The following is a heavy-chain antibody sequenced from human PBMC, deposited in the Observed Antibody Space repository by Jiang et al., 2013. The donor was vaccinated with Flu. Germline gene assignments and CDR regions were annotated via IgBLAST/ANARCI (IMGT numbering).Heavy chain of an antibody. CDR3: ARKYSISWYFDY. D-gene: IGHD6-13*01. V-gene: IGHV3-48*02. CDR2: ISTSSGTI. CDR1: GFTFSSYS. J-gene: IGHJ4*02. Sequence: GLVQPGGSLRLSCAASGFTFSSYSMNWVRQAPGKGLEWVSYISTSSGTISYADSVKGRFTISRDNAKNSLYLQMNSLRDEDTAVYYCARKYSISWYFDYWGPGTLVTVSS.